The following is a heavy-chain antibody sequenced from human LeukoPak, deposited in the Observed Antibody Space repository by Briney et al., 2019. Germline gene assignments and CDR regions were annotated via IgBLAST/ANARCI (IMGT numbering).Heavy chain of an antibody. Sequence: SETLSLTCTVSGGSISSYYWSWIRQPPGKGLEWIGYIYTSGSTNYNPSLKSRVTISVDTSKNQFSLKLSSVTAADTAVYYCARGNGSGSYFYYYYMDVWGKGTTVTVSS. CDR1: GGSISSYY. D-gene: IGHD3-10*01. CDR2: IYTSGST. J-gene: IGHJ6*03. V-gene: IGHV4-4*09. CDR3: ARGNGSGSYFYYYYMDV.